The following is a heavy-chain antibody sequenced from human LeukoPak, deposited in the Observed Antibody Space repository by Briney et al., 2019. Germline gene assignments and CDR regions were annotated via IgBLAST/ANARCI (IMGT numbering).Heavy chain of an antibody. CDR3: ARDRYSSGTACWFDP. D-gene: IGHD6-19*01. CDR2: ISSSSSYI. CDR1: GFTFSSYS. V-gene: IGHV3-21*01. J-gene: IGHJ5*02. Sequence: GGSLRLSCAASGFTFSSYSMNWVRQAPGKGLEWVSSISSSSSYIYYADSVKGRFTISRDNAKNSLYLQMNSQRAEDTAVYYCARDRYSSGTACWFDPWGQGTLVTVSS.